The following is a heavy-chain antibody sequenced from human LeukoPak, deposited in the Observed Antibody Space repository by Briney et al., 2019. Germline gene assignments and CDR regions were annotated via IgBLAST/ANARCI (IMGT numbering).Heavy chain of an antibody. Sequence: SETLSLTCAVYGGSFSGYYWSWIRQPPGKGLEWIGEINHSGSTNYNPSLKSRVTISVDTSKNQFSLKLSSVTAADTAVYYCAREDPDHSSSPDAFDIWGQGTMVTVSS. CDR2: INHSGST. J-gene: IGHJ3*02. CDR3: AREDPDHSSSPDAFDI. D-gene: IGHD6-6*01. CDR1: GGSFSGYY. V-gene: IGHV4-34*01.